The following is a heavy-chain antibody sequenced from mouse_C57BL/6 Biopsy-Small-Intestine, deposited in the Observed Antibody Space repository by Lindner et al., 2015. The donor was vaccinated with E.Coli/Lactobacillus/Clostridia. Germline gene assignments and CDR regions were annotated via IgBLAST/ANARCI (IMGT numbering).Heavy chain of an antibody. J-gene: IGHJ4*01. CDR2: SNPKSGDT. CDR1: GYTFTKYF. CDR3: GRFSVGGDKY. D-gene: IGHD2-13*01. Sequence: SVKVSCKASGYTFTKYFTHWVRQAPGQGLEYMGWSNPKSGDTNYAQKFQGRVTLTRDTSISTAYMELKNLRSDDTAVYYCGRFSVGGDKYWGQGTLITVSS. V-gene: IGHV1-84*02.